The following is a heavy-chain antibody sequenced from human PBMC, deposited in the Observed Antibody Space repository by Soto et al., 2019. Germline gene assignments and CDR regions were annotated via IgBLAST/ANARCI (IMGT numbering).Heavy chain of an antibody. CDR1: GFTFTSSA. CDR2: IVVGSGNT. Sequence: ASVKVSCKASGFTFTSSAVQWVRQARGQRLEWIGWIVVGSGNTNYAQKFQERVTITRDMSTSTAYMELSSLRSEDTAVYYCAAAKGSADRYYFDYWGQGTLVTVSS. J-gene: IGHJ4*02. V-gene: IGHV1-58*01. D-gene: IGHD6-19*01. CDR3: AAAKGSADRYYFDY.